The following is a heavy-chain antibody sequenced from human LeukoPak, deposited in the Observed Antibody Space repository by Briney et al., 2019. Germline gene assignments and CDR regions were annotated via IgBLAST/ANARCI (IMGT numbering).Heavy chain of an antibody. J-gene: IGHJ3*02. Sequence: PSETLSLTCTVSGDSISSTSYYWGWIRQPPGKGLEWIGSIYYSGSTYYNPSLKSRVTISVDTSKNQFSLKLSSVTAADTAVYYCARRLRGFGEYDAFDIWGQGTMVNVSS. V-gene: IGHV4-39*07. CDR2: IYYSGST. D-gene: IGHD3-10*01. CDR1: GDSISSTSYY. CDR3: ARRLRGFGEYDAFDI.